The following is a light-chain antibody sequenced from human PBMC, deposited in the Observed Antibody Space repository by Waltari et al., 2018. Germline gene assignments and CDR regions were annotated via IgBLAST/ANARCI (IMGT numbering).Light chain of an antibody. CDR3: SSYAGSSKGV. CDR1: SSDVGNYKR. CDR2: AVS. Sequence: QSALTQPASVSGSPGQSITISCTGTSSDVGNYKRVSWYQQHPGKAPKLMIYAVSKRPPGVSDPFSGSKSGDMASLTISGLQPEDEAEYFCSSYAGSSKGVFGGGTKVTIL. J-gene: IGLJ2*01. V-gene: IGLV2-23*02.